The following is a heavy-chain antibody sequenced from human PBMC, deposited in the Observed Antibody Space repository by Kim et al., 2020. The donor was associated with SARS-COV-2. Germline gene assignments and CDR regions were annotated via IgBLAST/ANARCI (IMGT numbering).Heavy chain of an antibody. Sequence: SATRYSPSFQGQVTISADKSISTAYLQWSSLKASDTAMYYCARLRNWFDPWGQGTLVTVSS. J-gene: IGHJ5*02. CDR3: ARLRNWFDP. CDR2: SAT. V-gene: IGHV5-51*01.